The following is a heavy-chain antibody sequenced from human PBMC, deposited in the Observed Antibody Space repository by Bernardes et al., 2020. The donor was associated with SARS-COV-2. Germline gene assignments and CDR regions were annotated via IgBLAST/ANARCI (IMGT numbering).Heavy chain of an antibody. J-gene: IGHJ6*02. CDR3: ARRNRVVIVSDYYYSMDV. Sequence: ASVKVSCKASGYSFSDYGVTWVRQAPGQGLEWMGWISGYNGKTDYAQNFEGRVTMTTDTFTSTVYLELRSLRSDDTAVYFCARRNRVVIVSDYYYSMDVWGQGTTVIVSS. CDR2: ISGYNGKT. D-gene: IGHD3-3*01. V-gene: IGHV1-18*04. CDR1: GYSFSDYG.